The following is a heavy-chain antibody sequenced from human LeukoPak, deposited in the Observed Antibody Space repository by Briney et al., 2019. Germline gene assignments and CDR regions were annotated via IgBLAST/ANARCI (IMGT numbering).Heavy chain of an antibody. J-gene: IGHJ6*03. Sequence: GRSLRLSCAASGFTFSSYAMHWVRQAPGKGLEWVAVISYDGSNKYYADSVKGRFTISRDNSKNTLYLQMNSLRAEDTAVYYCARRGIYCSSTSCSYYYYYMDVWGKGTTVTVSS. CDR1: GFTFSSYA. CDR2: ISYDGSNK. V-gene: IGHV3-30*04. CDR3: ARRGIYCSSTSCSYYYYYMDV. D-gene: IGHD2-2*01.